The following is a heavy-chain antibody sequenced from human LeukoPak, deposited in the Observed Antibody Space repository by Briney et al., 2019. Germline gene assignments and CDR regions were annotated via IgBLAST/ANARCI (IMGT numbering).Heavy chain of an antibody. CDR2: INPNSGGT. J-gene: IGHJ6*02. D-gene: IGHD3-3*01. Sequence: GASVKVSCKASGYTFTGYYMHWVRQAPGQGLEWMGWINPNSGGTNYAQKFQGRVTMTRDTSISTAYMELSRLRSDDTAVYYCARGLSPVITIFGVVIPGDYGMDVWGQGTTVAVSS. CDR3: ARGLSPVITIFGVVIPGDYGMDV. V-gene: IGHV1-2*02. CDR1: GYTFTGYY.